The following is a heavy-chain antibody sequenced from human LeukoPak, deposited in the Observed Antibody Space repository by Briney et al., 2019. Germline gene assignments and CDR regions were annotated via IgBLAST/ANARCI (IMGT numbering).Heavy chain of an antibody. Sequence: PSETLSLTCTVPGGSISSYYWSWIRQPPGKGLEWIGYIYYSGSTNYNPSLKSRVTISVDTSKNQFSLKLSSVTAADTAVYYCARITIFGVVIHNWFDPWGQGTLVTVSS. CDR2: IYYSGST. J-gene: IGHJ5*02. D-gene: IGHD3-3*01. CDR1: GGSISSYY. V-gene: IGHV4-59*01. CDR3: ARITIFGVVIHNWFDP.